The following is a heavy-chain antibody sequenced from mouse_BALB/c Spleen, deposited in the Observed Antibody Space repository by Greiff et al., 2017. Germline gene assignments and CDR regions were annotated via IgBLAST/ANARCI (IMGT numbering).Heavy chain of an antibody. CDR2: ISSGGSYT. D-gene: IGHD1-1*01. Sequence: EVKVEESGGGLVKPGGSLKLSCAASGFTFSSYAMSWVRQTPEKRLEWVATISSGGSYTYYPDSVKGRFTISRDNAKNTLYLQMSSLRSEDTAMYYCARRDYGSSLGYFDVWGAGTTVTVSS. CDR3: ARRDYGSSLGYFDV. V-gene: IGHV5-9-3*01. CDR1: GFTFSSYA. J-gene: IGHJ1*01.